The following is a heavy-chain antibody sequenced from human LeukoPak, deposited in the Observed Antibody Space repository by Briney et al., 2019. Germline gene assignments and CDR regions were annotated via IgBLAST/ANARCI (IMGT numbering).Heavy chain of an antibody. D-gene: IGHD6-13*01. J-gene: IGHJ4*02. Sequence: PGGSLRLSCAASGFTFSSYWMSWVRQAPGKGLEWVANIKQDGSEKYYVDSVKGRFTISRDNAKNSLYLQMNNQRPEDTAVYYCARHGGSSWYSSDYWGQGTLVTVSS. CDR2: IKQDGSEK. CDR1: GFTFSSYW. CDR3: ARHGGSSWYSSDY. V-gene: IGHV3-7*01.